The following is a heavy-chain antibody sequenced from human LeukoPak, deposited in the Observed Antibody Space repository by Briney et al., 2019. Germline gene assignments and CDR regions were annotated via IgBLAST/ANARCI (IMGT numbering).Heavy chain of an antibody. CDR2: ISYDGSNK. Sequence: QSGGSLRLSCAASGFTFSSYGMPWVRQAPGKGLEWVAVISYDGSNKYYADSVKGRFTISRDNSKNTLYLQMNSLRAEDTAVYYCAKDAQDYSNLFDYWGQGTLVTVSS. CDR1: GFTFSSYG. D-gene: IGHD4-11*01. CDR3: AKDAQDYSNLFDY. V-gene: IGHV3-30*18. J-gene: IGHJ4*02.